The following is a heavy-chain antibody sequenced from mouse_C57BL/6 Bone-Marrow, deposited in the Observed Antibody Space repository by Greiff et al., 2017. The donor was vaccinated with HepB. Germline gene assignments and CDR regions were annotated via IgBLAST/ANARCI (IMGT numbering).Heavy chain of an antibody. J-gene: IGHJ1*03. CDR2: INYDDSST. D-gene: IGHD6-1*01. V-gene: IGHV5-16*02. Sequence: EVKLVESEGGLVQPGSSMKLSCTASGFTFSDYYMAWVSQVPEKGLEWVANINYDDSSTYYLDSLKSRFTISRDNAKNIQYLHMSSLKSEDTAMYSWESDERGRGGWYLDVWGKGTTVTVSA. CDR1: GFTFSDYY. CDR3: ESDERGRGGWYLDV.